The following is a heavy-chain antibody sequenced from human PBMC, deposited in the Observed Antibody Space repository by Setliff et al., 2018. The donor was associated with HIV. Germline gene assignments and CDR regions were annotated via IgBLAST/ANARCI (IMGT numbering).Heavy chain of an antibody. V-gene: IGHV4-31*03. J-gene: IGHJ4*02. D-gene: IGHD1-26*01. Sequence: PSETLSLTCTVSGGSISSGTYYWSWIRQHPGKGLEWIGYIYYSGSTYYNPSLQSRVTISVDTSKNHFSLKLNSVTAADTAVYYCARGGALEWELPFDYWGQGTLVTVSS. CDR1: GGSISSGTYY. CDR2: IYYSGST. CDR3: ARGGALEWELPFDY.